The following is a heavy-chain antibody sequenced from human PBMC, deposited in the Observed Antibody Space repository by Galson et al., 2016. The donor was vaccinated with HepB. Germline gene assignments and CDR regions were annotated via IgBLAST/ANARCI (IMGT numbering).Heavy chain of an antibody. Sequence: SLRLSCAVSGFTFNSFAMHWVRQAPGKGLEWVANIKQDGSEKYYVDSVKGRFTISRDNAKNSLYLQMNSLRAEDTAVYYCVRGSGYIMDYWGQGTLVTVSS. CDR1: GFTFNSFA. V-gene: IGHV3-7*03. D-gene: IGHD5-12*01. CDR3: VRGSGYIMDY. J-gene: IGHJ4*02. CDR2: IKQDGSEK.